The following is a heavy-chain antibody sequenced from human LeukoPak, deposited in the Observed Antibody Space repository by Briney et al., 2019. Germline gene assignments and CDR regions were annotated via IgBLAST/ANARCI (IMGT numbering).Heavy chain of an antibody. Sequence: GGSLRLSCAASEFSFSSYATHWVRQAPGKGLEGVAVISYDGSNKYYADSVKGRFTISRDNSKNTLYLQMNSLRAEDTAVYYCARDLLWFGELLRYGMDVWGQGTTVTVSS. CDR2: ISYDGSNK. D-gene: IGHD3-10*01. CDR3: ARDLLWFGELLRYGMDV. V-gene: IGHV3-30-3*01. J-gene: IGHJ6*02. CDR1: EFSFSSYA.